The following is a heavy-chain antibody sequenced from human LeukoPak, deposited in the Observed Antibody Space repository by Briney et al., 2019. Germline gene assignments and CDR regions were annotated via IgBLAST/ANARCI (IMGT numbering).Heavy chain of an antibody. Sequence: SETLSLTCTVSGYSISSGYYWGWIRQPPGKGLEWIGSIYYSGSTYYNPSLNSRVTISVDTSKNQFSLKLSSVTAADTAVYYCAREAEVGAVGSNFDYWGQGTLVTVSS. D-gene: IGHD3-10*01. J-gene: IGHJ4*02. V-gene: IGHV4-38-2*02. CDR3: AREAEVGAVGSNFDY. CDR2: IYYSGST. CDR1: GYSISSGYY.